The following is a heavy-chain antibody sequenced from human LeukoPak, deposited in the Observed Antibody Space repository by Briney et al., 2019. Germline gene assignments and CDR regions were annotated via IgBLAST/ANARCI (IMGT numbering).Heavy chain of an antibody. CDR3: ARGIRGVMGNWFDP. CDR1: GGSISSGSYY. CDR2: MYTSGST. Sequence: SETLSLTCTVSGGSISSGSYYWSWIRQPAGTGLEWIGRMYTSGSTNYNPSLKSRVTISVDTSKNQFSLKLSSVTAADTAVYYCARGIRGVMGNWFDPWGQGTLVTVSS. J-gene: IGHJ5*02. V-gene: IGHV4-61*02. D-gene: IGHD3-10*01.